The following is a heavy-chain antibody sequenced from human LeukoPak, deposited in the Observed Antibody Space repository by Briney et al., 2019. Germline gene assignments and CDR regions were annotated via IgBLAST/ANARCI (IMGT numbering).Heavy chain of an antibody. V-gene: IGHV3-20*04. CDR1: RFIFDDHG. D-gene: IGHD3-9*01. CDR2: ITWNGETT. CDR3: ARMGVDSNWFDS. J-gene: IGHJ5*01. Sequence: GGSLRLSCAASRFIFDDHGMSWVRQVPGKGLEWVSGITWNGETTAYADSVEGRFTISRDNVKNSLFLQMNSLTDEDTALYYCARMGVDSNWFDSWGQGTLVTVSS.